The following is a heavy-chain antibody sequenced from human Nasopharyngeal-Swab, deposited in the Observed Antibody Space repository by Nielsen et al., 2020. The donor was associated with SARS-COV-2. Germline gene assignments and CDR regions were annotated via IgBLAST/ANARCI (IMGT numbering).Heavy chain of an antibody. Sequence: SETLSLTCTVSGGSISSSTYYWAWIRQPPGKGLEWIGSIYYGGSTYYNPSLKSRVTISVDTPKNQFSLKLSSVTAADTAVYYCATLSSSWYEYYFDYWGQGTLVTVSS. CDR2: IYYGGST. D-gene: IGHD6-13*01. J-gene: IGHJ4*02. CDR1: GGSISSSTYY. V-gene: IGHV4-39*01. CDR3: ATLSSSWYEYYFDY.